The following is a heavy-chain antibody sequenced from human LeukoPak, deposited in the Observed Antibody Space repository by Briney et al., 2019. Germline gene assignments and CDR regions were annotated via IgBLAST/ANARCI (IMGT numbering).Heavy chain of an antibody. J-gene: IGHJ6*03. CDR1: GGSFSGYY. Sequence: PSETLSLTCAVYGGSFSGYYWSWIRQPPGKGLEWIGEINHSGSTNYNPSLKSRVTISVDTSKNQFSLKLSSVTAADTAVYYCATVRRGFGESSKYYSYYYMDVWGKGTTVTISS. V-gene: IGHV4-34*01. CDR3: ATVRRGFGESSKYYSYYYMDV. D-gene: IGHD3-10*01. CDR2: INHSGST.